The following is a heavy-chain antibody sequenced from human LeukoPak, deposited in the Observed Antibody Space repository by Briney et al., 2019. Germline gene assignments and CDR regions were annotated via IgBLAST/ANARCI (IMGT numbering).Heavy chain of an antibody. CDR2: IYYSGST. J-gene: IGHJ4*02. D-gene: IGHD6-19*01. V-gene: IGHV4-39*01. CDR1: GGSISSDSYY. Sequence: KTSETLSLTCTVSGGSISSDSYYWAWIRQPPGKGLEWIASIYYSGSTYYNPSLKSRVTISVDTSRNQFSLKLSSATAADTAVYYCASLAVAGLSEGYWGQGTLVIVSS. CDR3: ASLAVAGLSEGY.